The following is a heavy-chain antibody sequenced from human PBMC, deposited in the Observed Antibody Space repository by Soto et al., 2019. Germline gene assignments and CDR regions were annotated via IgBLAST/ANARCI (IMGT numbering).Heavy chain of an antibody. J-gene: IGHJ4*02. CDR1: GVSISSGDSH. D-gene: IGHD6-19*01. CDR3: ARHFASIAVAGFDY. Sequence: PSETLSLTCNVSGVSISSGDSHWNWIRQVPGKGLEWIGSIYYSGRTSYKSSLKSRVTISRDTSANHFSLRLTSVTAADTAVYYCARHFASIAVAGFDYWGQGTRVTVSS. V-gene: IGHV4-31*03. CDR2: IYYSGRT.